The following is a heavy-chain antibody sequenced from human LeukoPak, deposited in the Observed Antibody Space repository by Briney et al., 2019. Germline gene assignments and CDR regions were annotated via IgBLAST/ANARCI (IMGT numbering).Heavy chain of an antibody. V-gene: IGHV1-24*01. CDR1: GYTLTELS. Sequence: ASVKDSCKVSGYTLTELSMHWVRQAPGKGLEWMGGFDPEDGETIYAQKFQGRVTMTEDTSTDTAYMELSSLRSEDTAVYYCATPRTGGYCSSTSCYYYYGMDVWGKGTTVTVSS. CDR2: FDPEDGET. J-gene: IGHJ6*04. D-gene: IGHD2-2*01. CDR3: ATPRTGGYCSSTSCYYYYGMDV.